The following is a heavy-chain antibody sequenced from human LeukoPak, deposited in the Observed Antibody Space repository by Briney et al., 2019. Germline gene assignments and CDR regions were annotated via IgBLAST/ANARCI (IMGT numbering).Heavy chain of an antibody. CDR3: ARDSSGYYPYYFDY. Sequence: GGSLRFSCAASGFTFSSYSMNWVRQAPGNGLEWVSSISSSSSYIYYADSVKGRFTISRDNARNSLYLQMNSLRAEDTAVYYCARDSSGYYPYYFDYWGQGTLVTVSS. CDR1: GFTFSSYS. J-gene: IGHJ4*02. CDR2: ISSSSSYI. D-gene: IGHD3-22*01. V-gene: IGHV3-21*01.